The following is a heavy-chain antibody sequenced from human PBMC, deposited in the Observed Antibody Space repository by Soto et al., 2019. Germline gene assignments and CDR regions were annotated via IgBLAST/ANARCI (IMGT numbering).Heavy chain of an antibody. D-gene: IGHD1-26*01. V-gene: IGHV1-69*01. CDR1: GGTFSSYA. J-gene: IGHJ5*02. CDR3: ARPRLGRLGFDP. Sequence: QVQLVQSGAEVKKPGSSVKVSCKASGGTFSSYAISWVRQAPGQGLEWMGGIIPIFGTANYAQKFQGKVTIPADESTSTAYMELSSMRSEDTAVYYCARPRLGRLGFDPWGHGTLVTVSS. CDR2: IIPIFGTA.